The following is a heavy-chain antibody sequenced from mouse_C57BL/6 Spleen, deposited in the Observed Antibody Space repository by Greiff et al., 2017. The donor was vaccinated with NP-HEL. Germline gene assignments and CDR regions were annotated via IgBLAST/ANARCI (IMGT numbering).Heavy chain of an antibody. D-gene: IGHD1-1*01. J-gene: IGHJ3*01. CDR2: INPGSGGT. V-gene: IGHV1-54*01. CDR1: GYAFTNYL. Sequence: QVQLKQSGAELVRPGTSVKVSCKASGYAFTNYLIEWVKQRPGQGLEWIGVINPGSGGTNYNEKFKGKATLTADKSSSTAYMQLSSLTSEDSAVYFCARGDYGSSYVESFAYWGQGTLVTVSA. CDR3: ARGDYGSSYVESFAY.